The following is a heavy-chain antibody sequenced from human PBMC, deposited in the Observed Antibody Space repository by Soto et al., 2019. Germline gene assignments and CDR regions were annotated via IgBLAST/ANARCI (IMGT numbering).Heavy chain of an antibody. D-gene: IGHD4-17*01. Sequence: QVQLVESGGGVVQPGRSLRLSCAASGFTFSSYGMHWVRQAPGKGLEWVALISYDGSEKYYAGSVKGRFTISRDNSKNTLYLQMNSLRAEDTAVYYCAKGAVTSSLYYFDYWGQGTLVTVSS. CDR1: GFTFSSYG. CDR2: ISYDGSEK. CDR3: AKGAVTSSLYYFDY. V-gene: IGHV3-30*18. J-gene: IGHJ4*02.